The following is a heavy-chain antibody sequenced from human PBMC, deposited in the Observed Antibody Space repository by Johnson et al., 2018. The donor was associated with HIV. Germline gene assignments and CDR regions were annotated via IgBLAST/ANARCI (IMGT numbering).Heavy chain of an antibody. CDR1: GFSFSNYW. CDR3: PREKLDSSGYYDAFDI. J-gene: IGHJ3*02. CDR2: IKTDGSST. Sequence: VQLVESGGGLVQPGGSLRLSCAVSGFSFSNYWMEWVRQAPGKGLVWVSRIKTDGSSTSYADSVKGRFTISRDNAKNTLYLQMNSLRAEDTAVYYCPREKLDSSGYYDAFDIWGQGTMVTVSS. V-gene: IGHV3-74*01. D-gene: IGHD3-22*01.